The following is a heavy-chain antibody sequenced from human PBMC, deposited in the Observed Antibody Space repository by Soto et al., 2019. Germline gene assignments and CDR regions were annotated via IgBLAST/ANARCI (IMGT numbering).Heavy chain of an antibody. D-gene: IGHD4-17*01. CDR3: ARDKDMTSVTSFDY. J-gene: IGHJ4*02. V-gene: IGHV3-11*01. CDR1: GFTFSDYY. Sequence: ESGGGLVKPGGSLRLSCAATGFTFSDYYMSWIRQAPGEGLEFISYISRGGSTIFYADSVKGRFTISRDNAKNSLYLQVNSLRAEDTAVYYCARDKDMTSVTSFDYWGQGTLVTVSS. CDR2: ISRGGSTI.